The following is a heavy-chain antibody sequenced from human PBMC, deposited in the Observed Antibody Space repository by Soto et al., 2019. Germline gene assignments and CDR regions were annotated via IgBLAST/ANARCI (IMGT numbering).Heavy chain of an antibody. D-gene: IGHD1-26*01. CDR2: ISYDGSNK. Sequence: GSLRLSCAASGFTFSSYGMHWVRQAPGKGLEWVAVISYDGSNKYYADSVKGRFTISRDNSKNTLYLQMNSLRAEDTAVYYCAKEGVGSYAYYYYYGMDVWGQGTTVTVSS. V-gene: IGHV3-30*18. CDR1: GFTFSSYG. J-gene: IGHJ6*02. CDR3: AKEGVGSYAYYYYYGMDV.